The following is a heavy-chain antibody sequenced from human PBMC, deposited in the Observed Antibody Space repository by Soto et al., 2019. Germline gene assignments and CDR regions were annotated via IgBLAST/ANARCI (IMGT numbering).Heavy chain of an antibody. CDR2: MSYAGSYK. D-gene: IGHD6-6*01. V-gene: IGHV3-30*18. Sequence: GGSLRLSCAVSGFTFSDYGMHWVRQAPGKGLEWVAVMSYAGSYKYYADSVKGRFTISRDLSGNTLFLQMNSLRLEDTAVYFCAKEMYPRTVLDSRSHWGDYWGQGNLVTVSS. J-gene: IGHJ4*02. CDR3: AKEMYPRTVLDSRSHWGDY. CDR1: GFTFSDYG.